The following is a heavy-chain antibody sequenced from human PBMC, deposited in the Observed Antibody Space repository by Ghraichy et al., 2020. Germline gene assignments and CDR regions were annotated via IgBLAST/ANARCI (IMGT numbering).Heavy chain of an antibody. J-gene: IGHJ4*02. D-gene: IGHD4-17*01. CDR3: AIDMTTVTREDY. CDR1: GYTFTSYG. V-gene: IGHV1-18*01. CDR2: ISAYNGNT. Sequence: ASVKVSCKASGYTFTSYGISWVRQAPGQGLEWMGWISAYNGNTNYAQKLQGRVTMTTDTSTSTAYMELRSLRSDDTAVYYCAIDMTTVTREDYWGQGTLVTVSS.